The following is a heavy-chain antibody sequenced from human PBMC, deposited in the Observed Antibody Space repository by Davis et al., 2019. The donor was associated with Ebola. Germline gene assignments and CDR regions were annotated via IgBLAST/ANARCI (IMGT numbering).Heavy chain of an antibody. CDR2: ITTSGSDA. Sequence: GGSLRLSCAGSGFTFSDYYISWIRQPSGRGLEWVSGITTSGSDAHYADSVRGRFTVSRDNAKNSVYLQLNSLRAEDTALYFCVRSMSLFTVIHYHGMDVWAKGPRSPSPQ. V-gene: IGHV3-11*03. D-gene: IGHD2-21*01. J-gene: IGHJ6*04. CDR1: GFTFSDYY. CDR3: VRSMSLFTVIHYHGMDV.